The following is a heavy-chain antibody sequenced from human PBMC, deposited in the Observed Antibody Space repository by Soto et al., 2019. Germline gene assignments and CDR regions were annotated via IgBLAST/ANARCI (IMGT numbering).Heavy chain of an antibody. J-gene: IGHJ4*02. CDR3: ARRGVRFGELFAY. Sequence: QVQLQQWGAGLLKPSETLSLTCAVYGGSFSGYYWSWIRQPPGKGLEWIGEINHSGSTNYNPSLKSRVTISVDTSKNQFSLKLSSVTAADTAVYYCARRGVRFGELFAYWGQGTLVTVSS. CDR1: GGSFSGYY. CDR2: INHSGST. V-gene: IGHV4-34*01. D-gene: IGHD3-10*01.